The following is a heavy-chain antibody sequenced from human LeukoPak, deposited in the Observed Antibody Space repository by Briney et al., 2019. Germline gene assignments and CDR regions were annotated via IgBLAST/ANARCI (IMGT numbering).Heavy chain of an antibody. Sequence: ASVKVSCKASGGTFSSYAISWVRQAPGQGLEWMGGIIPIFGTANYAQKFQGRVTITADESTSTAYMELSRLRSDDTAVYYCAREHDSSGYSLWYWGQGTLVTVSS. CDR1: GGTFSSYA. D-gene: IGHD3-22*01. CDR2: IIPIFGTA. CDR3: AREHDSSGYSLWY. V-gene: IGHV1-69*13. J-gene: IGHJ4*02.